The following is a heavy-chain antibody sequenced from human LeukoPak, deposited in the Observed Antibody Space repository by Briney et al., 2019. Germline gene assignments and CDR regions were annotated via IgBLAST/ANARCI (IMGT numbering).Heavy chain of an antibody. V-gene: IGHV1-69*05. J-gene: IGHJ4*02. CDR3: ARRLAYCGGDCYYDY. CDR2: IIPIFGTA. D-gene: IGHD2-21*02. Sequence: SVKVSCKASGGTFSSYAISWVRQAPGQGLEWMGGIIPIFGTANYAQKFQGRVTMTRDMSTSTVYMELSSLRSEDTAVYYCARRLAYCGGDCYYDYWGQGTLVTVSS. CDR1: GGTFSSYA.